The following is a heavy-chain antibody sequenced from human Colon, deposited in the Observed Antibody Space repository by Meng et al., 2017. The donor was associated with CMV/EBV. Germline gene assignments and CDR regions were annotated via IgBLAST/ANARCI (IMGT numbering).Heavy chain of an antibody. V-gene: IGHV3-48*03. CDR2: VNHRGTTI. Sequence: GESLKISCVGSGFTFSDYEMNWVRQAPGMGLEWVAYVNHRGTTIFYADSVKGRFTISRDNAKNSLYLQMNSLRAEDTALYYCARDGNSGYVYYFDYWGQGTLVTVSS. CDR1: GFTFSDYE. J-gene: IGHJ4*02. CDR3: ARDGNSGYVYYFDY. D-gene: IGHD5-12*01.